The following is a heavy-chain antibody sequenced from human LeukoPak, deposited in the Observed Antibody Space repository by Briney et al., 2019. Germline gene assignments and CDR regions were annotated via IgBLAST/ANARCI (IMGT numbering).Heavy chain of an antibody. CDR3: ARDKREGGSGSYYNSYFDY. D-gene: IGHD3-10*01. Sequence: PGGSLRLSCAASGFTVSSNYMSWVRQAPGKGLEWVSVIYSGGSTYYADSMKGRFTISRDNSKNTLYLQMNSLRAEDTAVYYCARDKREGGSGSYYNSYFDYWGQGTLVTVSS. CDR1: GFTVSSNY. J-gene: IGHJ4*02. CDR2: IYSGGST. V-gene: IGHV3-53*01.